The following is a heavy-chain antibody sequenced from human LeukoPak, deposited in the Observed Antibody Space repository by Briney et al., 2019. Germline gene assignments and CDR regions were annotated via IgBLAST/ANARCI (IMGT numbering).Heavy chain of an antibody. Sequence: QSGGSLRLSCAASGFTFSSYSMNWVRQAPGKGLEWVSYISGSSGTLYYADSVKGRFTISRDNAKNSLYLQMNSLRAEDTAVYYCARDQANYYDSSGSYGDYLDHWGQGTLVTVSS. CDR2: ISGSSGTL. CDR3: ARDQANYYDSSGSYGDYLDH. V-gene: IGHV3-48*04. D-gene: IGHD3-22*01. J-gene: IGHJ4*02. CDR1: GFTFSSYS.